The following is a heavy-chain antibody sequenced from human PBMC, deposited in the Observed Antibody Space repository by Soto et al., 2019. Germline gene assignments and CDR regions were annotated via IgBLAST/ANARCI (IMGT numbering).Heavy chain of an antibody. CDR2: ISAYNRNT. D-gene: IGHD2-8*02. J-gene: IGHJ6*03. Sequence: SVKVSCKASGYTFTSHGISWVRQAPGQGLEWMGCISAYNRNTNYAQKFQGRVTMTTDTSTSTAYMDLRSLRFEDTAMYYCARDHRSKAHPYWASVMDXVGKVAKVT. CDR3: ARDHRSKAHPYWASVMDX. V-gene: IGHV1-18*04. CDR1: GYTFTSHG.